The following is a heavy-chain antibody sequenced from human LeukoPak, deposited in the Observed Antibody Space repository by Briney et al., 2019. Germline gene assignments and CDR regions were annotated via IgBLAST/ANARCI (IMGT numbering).Heavy chain of an antibody. D-gene: IGHD1-1*01. J-gene: IGHJ4*02. V-gene: IGHV3-74*01. CDR3: AREILEPGKTHEY. Sequence: PGGSLRLSCAASGFTFIAYWMHWVRQVPGKGLVWVSGINNDGTATFFADSVKGRFTISRDNAKNTLYLQMDSLRAEDTAMYYCAREILEPGKTHEYWGQGTLVTVSS. CDR1: GFTFIAYW. CDR2: INNDGTAT.